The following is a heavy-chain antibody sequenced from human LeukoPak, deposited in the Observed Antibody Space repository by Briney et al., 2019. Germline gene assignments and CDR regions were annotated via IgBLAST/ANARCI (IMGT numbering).Heavy chain of an antibody. V-gene: IGHV1-2*02. Sequence: ASVTVSCKASGYTFTGYYMHWVRQAPGQGLEWMGWINPNSGGTNYAQKFQGRVTMTRDTSISTAYMELSRLRSDDTAVYYCAIYIVATIIGLDYWGQGTLVTVSS. CDR3: AIYIVATIIGLDY. CDR1: GYTFTGYY. D-gene: IGHD5-12*01. CDR2: INPNSGGT. J-gene: IGHJ4*02.